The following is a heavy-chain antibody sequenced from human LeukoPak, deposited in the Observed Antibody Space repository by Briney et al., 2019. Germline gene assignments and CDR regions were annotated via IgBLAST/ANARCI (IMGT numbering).Heavy chain of an antibody. Sequence: PSETLSLTCTVSGGSTSSSTYYWGWIRQPPGRGLEWIGSIYYSGSPYHNPSLKSRVTMSVDTSKNQFSLKLSSVTAADTAVYFCAGHLTHGNDYFYYGMDVWGQGTTVTVSS. CDR1: GGSTSSSTYY. CDR2: IYYSGSP. D-gene: IGHD5-24*01. J-gene: IGHJ6*02. V-gene: IGHV4-39*01. CDR3: AGHLTHGNDYFYYGMDV.